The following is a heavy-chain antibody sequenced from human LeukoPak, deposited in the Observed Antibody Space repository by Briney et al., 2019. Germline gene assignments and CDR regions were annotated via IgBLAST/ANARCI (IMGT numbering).Heavy chain of an antibody. Sequence: GASVKVSCKASGYTFTSYDINWVRQAIGQGLEWMGWMNPNSGNTGYAQKFQGRVTMTRNTSISTAYMELSSLRSEDTAVYYCASEPIGYCSGGSCYTGDYWGQGTLVTVYS. CDR2: MNPNSGNT. CDR3: ASEPIGYCSGGSCYTGDY. V-gene: IGHV1-8*01. J-gene: IGHJ4*02. CDR1: GYTFTSYD. D-gene: IGHD2-15*01.